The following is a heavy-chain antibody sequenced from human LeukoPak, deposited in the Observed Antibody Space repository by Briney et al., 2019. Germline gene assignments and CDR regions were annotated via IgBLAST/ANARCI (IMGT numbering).Heavy chain of an antibody. J-gene: IGHJ4*02. CDR2: MYYSGNT. D-gene: IGHD3-10*01. CDR3: ARGYGWAFDY. V-gene: IGHV4-39*01. CDR1: GGXISSSPYY. Sequence: SETLSLTCTVSGGXISSSPYYWGWIRQPPGKGLEWIGSMYYSGNTHYNPSLKSRVTISVDTSKNQFSLKLSSVTAADTAVYYCARGYGWAFDYWGQGTLVTVSS.